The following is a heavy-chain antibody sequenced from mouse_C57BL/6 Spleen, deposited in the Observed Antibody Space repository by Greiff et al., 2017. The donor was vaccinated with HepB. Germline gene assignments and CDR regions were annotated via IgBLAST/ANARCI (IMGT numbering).Heavy chain of an antibody. D-gene: IGHD1-1*01. Sequence: QVQLQQPGAELVKPGASVKLSKASGYTFTSYWMQWVKQRPGQGLEWIGEIDPSDSYTNYNQKFKGKATLTVDTSSSTAYMQLSSLTSEDSAVYYCARGDYYGSSDYYAMDYWGQGTSVTVSS. CDR2: IDPSDSYT. CDR3: ARGDYYGSSDYYAMDY. CDR1: GYTFTSYW. V-gene: IGHV1-50*01. J-gene: IGHJ4*01.